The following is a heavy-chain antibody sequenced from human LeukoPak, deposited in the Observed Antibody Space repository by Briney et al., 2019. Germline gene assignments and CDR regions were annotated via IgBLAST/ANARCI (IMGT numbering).Heavy chain of an antibody. D-gene: IGHD4-23*01. CDR1: GDSISRSTYY. Sequence: PSETLSLTCTVSGDSISRSTYYWGWIRQPPGKGLEWIGSIHYSGSTYYNPSLKSRVTISVDTSKNQFSLKLSSVTAADTAVYYCARVGAGRMVTYYYYYMDVWGKGTTVTVSS. J-gene: IGHJ6*03. CDR3: ARVGAGRMVTYYYYYMDV. V-gene: IGHV4-39*07. CDR2: IHYSGST.